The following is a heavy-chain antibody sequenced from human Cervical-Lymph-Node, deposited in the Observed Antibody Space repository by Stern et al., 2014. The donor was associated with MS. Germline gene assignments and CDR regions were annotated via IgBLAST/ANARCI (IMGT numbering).Heavy chain of an antibody. CDR3: ATHLTGYFDY. CDR1: GGSISSSSYY. J-gene: IGHJ4*02. CDR2: IYYSGST. Sequence: QVQLQESGPGLVKPSETLSLTCTVSGGSISSSSYYWGWIRQPPGKGLECIGSIYYSGSTYYNPSLKSRVPISGDPSNNQFSLKLRSVTAADPAVYYCATHLTGYFDYWGQGTLVTVSS. D-gene: IGHD1-14*01. V-gene: IGHV4-39*01.